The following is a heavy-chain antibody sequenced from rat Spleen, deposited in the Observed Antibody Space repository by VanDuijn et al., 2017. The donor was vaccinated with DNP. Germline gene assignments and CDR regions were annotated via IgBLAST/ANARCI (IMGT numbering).Heavy chain of an antibody. J-gene: IGHJ2*01. V-gene: IGHV5-27*01. CDR2: ITSSGGGT. D-gene: IGHD1-11*01. CDR1: GFTFTYYG. Sequence: EVQLVQSGGGLVQPGRSLKISCAASGFTFTYYGMAWVRQAPKKGLEWVASITSSGGGTSYRDSVRGRFTISRDNAKTTLYLQMDSLRSDDTANYYCTTDFERGYWGQGVMVTVSS. CDR3: TTDFERGY.